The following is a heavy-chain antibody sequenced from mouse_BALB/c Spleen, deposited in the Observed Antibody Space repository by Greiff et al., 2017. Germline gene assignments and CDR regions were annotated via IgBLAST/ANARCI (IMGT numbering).Heavy chain of an antibody. D-gene: IGHD2-13*01. Sequence: VKLMESGAELVRPGTSVKVSCKASGYAFTNYLIEWVKQRPGQGLEWIGVINPGSGGTNYNEKFKGKATLTADKSSSTAYMQLSSLTSDDSAVYFCARGGEDYWGQGTTLTVSS. CDR1: GYAFTNYL. CDR2: INPGSGGT. V-gene: IGHV1-54*03. J-gene: IGHJ2*01. CDR3: ARGGEDY.